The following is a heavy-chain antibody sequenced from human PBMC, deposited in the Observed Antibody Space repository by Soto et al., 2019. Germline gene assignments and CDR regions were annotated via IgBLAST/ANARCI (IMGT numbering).Heavy chain of an antibody. CDR1: GFTFSSYA. J-gene: IGHJ6*02. CDR2: ISYDGSNK. D-gene: IGHD3-10*01. CDR3: ARWDYGSGSSYYYCYGMDV. V-gene: IGHV3-30-3*01. Sequence: QVQLVESGGGVVQPGRSLRLSCAASGFTFSSYAMHWVRQAPGKGLEWVAVISYDGSNKYYADSVKGRFTISRDNSKNTLYLQMNSLRAEDTAVYYCARWDYGSGSSYYYCYGMDVWGQGTTVTVSS.